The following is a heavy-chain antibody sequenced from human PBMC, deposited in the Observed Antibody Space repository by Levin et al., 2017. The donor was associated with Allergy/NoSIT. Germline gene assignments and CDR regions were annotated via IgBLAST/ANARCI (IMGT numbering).Heavy chain of an antibody. J-gene: IGHJ6*02. CDR1: GFTFTTFW. CDR2: IERDGSET. Sequence: PGGSLRLSCAVSGFTFTTFWMTWVRQAPGKGLEWVANIERDGSETYYVDSVKGRFTISRDNAKNSVYLQMNSLRVDDTAVYYCAREEGWGYHYGMDGWGQGTTVTVSS. CDR3: AREEGWGYHYGMDG. V-gene: IGHV3-7*01. D-gene: IGHD3-16*02.